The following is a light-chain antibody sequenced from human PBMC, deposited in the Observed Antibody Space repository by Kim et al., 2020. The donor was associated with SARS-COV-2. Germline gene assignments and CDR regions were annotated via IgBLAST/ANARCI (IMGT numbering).Light chain of an antibody. CDR3: QQYSHWPPVT. CDR1: QSITTN. J-gene: IGKJ4*01. V-gene: IGKV3-15*01. Sequence: EIVMTQSPATLSGSPGERVTLSCRASQSITTNLAWYQHKPGQAPRLLIFGASTRATGIAARFSGSGSGTEFTLTISSLQSDDVAVYYCQQYSHWPPVTFGGGTKVDI. CDR2: GAS.